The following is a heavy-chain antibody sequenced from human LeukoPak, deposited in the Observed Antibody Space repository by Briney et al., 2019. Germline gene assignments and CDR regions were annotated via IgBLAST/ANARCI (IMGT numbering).Heavy chain of an antibody. D-gene: IGHD2-15*01. J-gene: IGHJ5*02. Sequence: SETLSLTCTVSGGSISSSNYYWGWIRQPPGKGLEWIGSIYYSGSTYYNPSLKRRVTISVDTSKNQFSLKLSSVTAADTAVYYCARLDGYCIGGSCYSVSFVDPWGQGTLVTVSS. CDR1: GGSISSSNYY. CDR3: ARLDGYCIGGSCYSVSFVDP. V-gene: IGHV4-39*01. CDR2: IYYSGST.